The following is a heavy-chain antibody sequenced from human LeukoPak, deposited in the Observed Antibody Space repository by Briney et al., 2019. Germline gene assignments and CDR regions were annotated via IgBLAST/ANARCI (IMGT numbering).Heavy chain of an antibody. CDR3: AKDRGLGFYDDSGHHY. CDR2: ISKDETTK. D-gene: IGHD2/OR15-2a*01. V-gene: IGHV3-7*03. CDR1: GFSFSGYL. J-gene: IGHJ4*02. Sequence: GGSLRVSCAGSGFSFSGYLLSWVRQAPGKGLEWVATISKDETTKWYDDSVRGRFTISRDNSKNTVYLQMNSLRAEDTAVYYCAKDRGLGFYDDSGHHYWGQGTLVTVSS.